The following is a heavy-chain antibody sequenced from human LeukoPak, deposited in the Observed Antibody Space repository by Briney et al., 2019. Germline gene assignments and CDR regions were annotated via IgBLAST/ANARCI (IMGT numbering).Heavy chain of an antibody. CDR2: IKSKTDGGTT. D-gene: IGHD2-8*01. CDR1: GGSITTYY. CDR3: TTDPLLGVFDY. J-gene: IGHJ4*02. Sequence: ETLSLTCTVSGGSITTYYWSWIRQPPGKGLEWVGRIKSKTDGGTTDYAAPVKGRFTISRDDSKNTLYLQMNSLKTEDTAVYYCTTDPLLGVFDYWGQGTLVTVSS. V-gene: IGHV3-15*01.